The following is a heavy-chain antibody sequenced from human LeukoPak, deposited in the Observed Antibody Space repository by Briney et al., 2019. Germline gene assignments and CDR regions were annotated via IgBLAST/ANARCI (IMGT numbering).Heavy chain of an antibody. V-gene: IGHV1-8*01. CDR1: GNTFTSYD. CDR2: MSPNSGDT. D-gene: IGHD7-27*01. Sequence: GASVKVSCKASGNTFTSYDFNWVRQATGQRPEWMGWMSPNSGDTGYAQKFQDRVTMTRNTSISTACMELSSLRSDDTAVYYCARGPPNWGYDYWGPGTLVTVSS. CDR3: ARGPPNWGYDY. J-gene: IGHJ4*02.